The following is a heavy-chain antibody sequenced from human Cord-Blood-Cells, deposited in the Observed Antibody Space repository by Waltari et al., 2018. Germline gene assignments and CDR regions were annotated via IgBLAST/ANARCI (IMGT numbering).Heavy chain of an antibody. CDR1: GGSIRSSSYY. CDR2: IYYSGST. V-gene: IGHV4-39*01. D-gene: IGHD3-10*01. Sequence: QLQLQESGPGLVKPSETLSLTCTVSGGSIRSSSYYWGWIRQPPGKGLEWIGSIYYSGSTYYNPSLKSRVTISVDTSKNQFSLKLSSVTAADTAVYYCARHRVDTMVRGVINWFDPWGQGTLVTVSS. J-gene: IGHJ5*02. CDR3: ARHRVDTMVRGVINWFDP.